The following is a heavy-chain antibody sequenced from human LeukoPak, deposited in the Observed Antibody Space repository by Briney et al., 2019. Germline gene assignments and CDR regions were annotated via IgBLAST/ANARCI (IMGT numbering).Heavy chain of an antibody. CDR1: AGSISSGGYS. CDR2: NYYSGST. Sequence: PSETPSLTCAVSAGSISSGGYSWRWIRQPPGKGLERIGYNYYSGSTYYNPSLKSRVTISVDTSKNQYSLKLSSVTAADTAVYYCARSHDYGDPGAFDIWGQGTMVTVSS. D-gene: IGHD4-17*01. V-gene: IGHV4-30-4*07. CDR3: ARSHDYGDPGAFDI. J-gene: IGHJ3*02.